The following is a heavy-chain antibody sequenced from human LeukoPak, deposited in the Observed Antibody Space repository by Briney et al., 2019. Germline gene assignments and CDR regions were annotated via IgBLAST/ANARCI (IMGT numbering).Heavy chain of an antibody. CDR3: ARGHIVGATNYYAFDI. Sequence: SETLSLTCAVYGGSFSGYYWSWLRQPPGKGLEWIGEINHSGSTNYNPFLKSRVPISVDTSKNQFSLKLSSVTAADTAVYYCARGHIVGATNYYAFDIWGQGTMVTVSS. J-gene: IGHJ3*02. CDR2: INHSGST. V-gene: IGHV4-34*01. D-gene: IGHD1-26*01. CDR1: GGSFSGYY.